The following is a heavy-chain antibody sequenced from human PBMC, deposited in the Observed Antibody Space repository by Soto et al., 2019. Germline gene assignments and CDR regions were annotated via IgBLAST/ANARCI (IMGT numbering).Heavy chain of an antibody. CDR1: DGSFSGYS. D-gene: IGHD2-8*02. CDR2: INHSGST. V-gene: IGHV4-34*01. CDR3: ARDKITGLLDY. Sequence: PSETLSLTCAVYDGSFSGYSWTWIRQPPGTGLEWIGEINHSGSTNYNPSLKSRVTISVDTPKNQFSLKLTSVTAADTAVYYCARDKITGLLDYWGQGTLVTVSS. J-gene: IGHJ4*02.